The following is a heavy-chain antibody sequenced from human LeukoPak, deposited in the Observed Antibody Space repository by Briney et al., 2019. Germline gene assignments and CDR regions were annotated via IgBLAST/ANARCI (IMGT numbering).Heavy chain of an antibody. D-gene: IGHD3-22*01. V-gene: IGHV5-51*01. J-gene: IGHJ5*02. Sequence: GESLKISCKGSGYSFTSYWIGWGRQMPGKGLEWMGIIYPGGSDTRYSPSFQGQVTISADKSISTAYLQWSSLKASDTAMYYCARHRVYYYDTSGHRGWFDPWGQGTLVTVSS. CDR2: IYPGGSDT. CDR1: GYSFTSYW. CDR3: ARHRVYYYDTSGHRGWFDP.